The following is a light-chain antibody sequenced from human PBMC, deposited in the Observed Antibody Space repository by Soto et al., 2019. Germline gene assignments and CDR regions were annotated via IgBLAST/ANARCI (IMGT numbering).Light chain of an antibody. J-gene: IGKJ3*01. Sequence: EIVLTQSPGTLSLSPGERATLSCRASQSVSSSYLAWYQQKPGQAPRLLIYGASSRATGIPYRFSGSGSGTDFPLTISRLEPEDFAVYYCHQYGRSPLFTFGPGTQVAIK. CDR1: QSVSSSY. CDR3: HQYGRSPLFT. CDR2: GAS. V-gene: IGKV3-20*01.